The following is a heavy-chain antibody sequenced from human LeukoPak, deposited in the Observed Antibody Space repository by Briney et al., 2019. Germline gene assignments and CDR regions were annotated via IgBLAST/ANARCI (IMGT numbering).Heavy chain of an antibody. D-gene: IGHD1-26*01. CDR1: GGSISSSSYY. J-gene: IGHJ4*02. Sequence: SSETLSLTCTVSGGSISSSSYYWGWIRQPPGKGLEWIGSIYYSGSTYYNPSLKSRVTMSVDTSKNQFSLKLSSVTAADTAVYYCARQLVGATRWVFDYWGQGTLVTVS. CDR2: IYYSGST. V-gene: IGHV4-39*01. CDR3: ARQLVGATRWVFDY.